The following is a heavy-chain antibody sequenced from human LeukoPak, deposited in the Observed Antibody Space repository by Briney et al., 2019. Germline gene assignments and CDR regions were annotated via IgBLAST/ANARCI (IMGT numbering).Heavy chain of an antibody. Sequence: GASVKVSCKASGYTFTSYAMHWVRQAPGQRLEWMGWINAGNGNTKYSQKFQGRVTITRDTSASTAYMELSSLGSEDTAVYYCARAEDARYYYYGMDVWGQGTTVTVSS. V-gene: IGHV1-3*01. J-gene: IGHJ6*02. D-gene: IGHD6-6*01. CDR1: GYTFTSYA. CDR3: ARAEDARYYYYGMDV. CDR2: INAGNGNT.